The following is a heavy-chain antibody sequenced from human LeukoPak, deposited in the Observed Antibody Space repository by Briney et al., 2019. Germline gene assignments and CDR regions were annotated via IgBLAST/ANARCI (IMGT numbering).Heavy chain of an antibody. Sequence: GGSLRLSCAASGFTFSSYSMNWVRQAPGKGLEWVSSISSSSSYIYYADSVKGRFTISRDNAKNSLYLQMNSLRAEDTAVYYCARVSPDSLYYYYMDVWGKGTTVTISS. V-gene: IGHV3-21*01. CDR2: ISSSSSYI. CDR3: ARVSPDSLYYYYMDV. CDR1: GFTFSSYS. J-gene: IGHJ6*03. D-gene: IGHD2-15*01.